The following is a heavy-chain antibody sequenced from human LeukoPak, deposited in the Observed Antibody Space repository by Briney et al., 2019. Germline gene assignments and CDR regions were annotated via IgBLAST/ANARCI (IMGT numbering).Heavy chain of an antibody. CDR1: GGSFSGYY. CDR2: INHSGST. Sequence: NASETLSLTCAVYGGSFSGYYWSWIRQPPGKGLEWIGEINHSGSTNYNPSLKSRVTISVDTSKNQFSLKLSSVTAADTAVYYCARGSGYNSNVSFDYWGQGTLVTVSS. D-gene: IGHD5-24*01. CDR3: ARGSGYNSNVSFDY. V-gene: IGHV4-34*01. J-gene: IGHJ4*02.